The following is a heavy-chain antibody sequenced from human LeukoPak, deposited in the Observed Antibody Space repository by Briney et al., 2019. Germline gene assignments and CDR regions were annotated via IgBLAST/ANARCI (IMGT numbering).Heavy chain of an antibody. CDR2: ISSSGSTI. CDR1: GFTFSDYY. J-gene: IGHJ6*03. D-gene: IGHD5-18*01. V-gene: IGHV3-11*01. Sequence: GGSLRLSCAASGFTFSDYYMSWIRQAPGKGLEGVSYISSSGSTIYYADSVKGRFTIPRDNAKNSLYLQMNSLRAEDTAVYYCARDTAMVHTTYYMDVWGKGTTVTVSS. CDR3: ARDTAMVHTTYYMDV.